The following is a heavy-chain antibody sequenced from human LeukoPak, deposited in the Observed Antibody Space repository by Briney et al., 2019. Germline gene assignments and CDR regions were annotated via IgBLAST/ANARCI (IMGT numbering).Heavy chain of an antibody. Sequence: GGSLRLSCAASGFAFSTYELNWVRQAPGKGLEWVSSISSSSFYIYYADSVKGRFTISRDNANNSLYLQMNSLRAEDTAVYYCGGPGASDYGMDVWGQGTTVTVSS. J-gene: IGHJ6*02. CDR1: GFAFSTYE. CDR2: ISSSSFYI. CDR3: GGPGASDYGMDV. D-gene: IGHD3-10*01. V-gene: IGHV3-21*01.